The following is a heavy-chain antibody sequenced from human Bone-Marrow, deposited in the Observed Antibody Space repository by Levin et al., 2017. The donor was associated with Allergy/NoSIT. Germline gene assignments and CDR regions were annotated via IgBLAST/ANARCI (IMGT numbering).Heavy chain of an antibody. J-gene: IGHJ4*02. CDR1: GYNFNSYN. V-gene: IGHV1-8*01. CDR2: VSPTDSKT. Sequence: GESLKISCKASGYNFNSYNINWVRQGTGQGLEWMGWVSPTDSKTGYAQKFQGRVTLTTDASIYTAYMELSRLRSEDTAIYYCAILLGTSSGHWGLGTLVTVSS. CDR3: AILLGTSSGH.